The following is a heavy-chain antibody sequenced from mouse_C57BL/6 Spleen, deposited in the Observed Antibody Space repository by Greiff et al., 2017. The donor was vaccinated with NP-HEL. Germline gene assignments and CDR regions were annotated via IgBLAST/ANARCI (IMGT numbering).Heavy chain of an antibody. CDR2: INPGSGGT. D-gene: IGHD1-1*01. V-gene: IGHV1-54*01. Sequence: QVQLQQSGAELVRPGTSVKVSCKASGYAFTNYLIEWVKQRPGQGLEWIGVINPGSGGTNYNEKFKGKATLTADKSSSTAYMQLSSLTSEDSAVYFCARCTTVPDYWGKGTTLTVSS. CDR3: ARCTTVPDY. CDR1: GYAFTNYL. J-gene: IGHJ2*01.